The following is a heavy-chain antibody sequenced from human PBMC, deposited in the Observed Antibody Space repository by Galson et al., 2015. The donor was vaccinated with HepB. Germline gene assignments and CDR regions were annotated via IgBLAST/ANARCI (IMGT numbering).Heavy chain of an antibody. D-gene: IGHD5-12*01. V-gene: IGHV1-69*04. CDR3: VKGATIASPTDY. J-gene: IGHJ4*02. CDR1: GGTFSSYA. Sequence: SVKVSCKASGGTFSSYAISWVRQAPGQGLEWMGRIIPIPGIANYAQKFQGRVTITADKSTSTAYMELSSLRSEDTAVYYCVKGATIASPTDYWGQGTLVTVSS. CDR2: IIPIPGIA.